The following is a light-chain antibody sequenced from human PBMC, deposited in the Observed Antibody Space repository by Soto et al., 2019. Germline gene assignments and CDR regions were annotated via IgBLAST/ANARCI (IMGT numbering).Light chain of an antibody. J-gene: IGKJ3*01. CDR3: QQSFRTPFT. CDR1: QSISSY. CDR2: AAS. V-gene: IGKV1-39*01. Sequence: DIQMTQSPSSLSASVGDRVNITCRANQSISSYLNWYQQKPGKAPKLLVYAASRLQSGVPSRFSGTGSGTDFTLTISSLQPEDFATYYCQQSFRTPFTFGPGNKLDIK.